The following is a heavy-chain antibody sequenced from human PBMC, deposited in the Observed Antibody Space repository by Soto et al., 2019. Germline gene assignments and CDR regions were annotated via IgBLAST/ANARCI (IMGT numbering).Heavy chain of an antibody. CDR1: GGTFSSYT. CDR2: IIPILGIA. CDR3: ARAVGPMTYYYSGMDV. V-gene: IGHV1-69*02. Sequence: QVQLVQSGAEVKKPGSSVKVSCKASGGTFSSYTISWVRQAPGQGLEWMGRIIPILGIANYAQKFQGRVTITGDKSTSTAYMELSSLRSEDTAVYYCARAVGPMTYYYSGMDVWGQGTTVTVSS. J-gene: IGHJ6*02. D-gene: IGHD1-26*01.